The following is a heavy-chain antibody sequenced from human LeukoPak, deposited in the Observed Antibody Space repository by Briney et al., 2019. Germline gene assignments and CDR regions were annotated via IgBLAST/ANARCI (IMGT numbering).Heavy chain of an antibody. Sequence: GGSLRLSCAASGFTFSSYWMSWVRQAPGKELEWVANIKQDGSEKYYVDSVKGRFTISRDNAKNSLYLQMNSLRAEDTAVYYCARVIVVVITSYFDYWGQGTLVTVSS. CDR3: ARVIVVVITSYFDY. J-gene: IGHJ4*02. CDR2: IKQDGSEK. D-gene: IGHD3-22*01. V-gene: IGHV3-7*01. CDR1: GFTFSSYW.